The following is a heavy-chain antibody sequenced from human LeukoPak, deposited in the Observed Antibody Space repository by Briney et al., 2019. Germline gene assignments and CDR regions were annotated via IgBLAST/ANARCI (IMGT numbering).Heavy chain of an antibody. CDR1: GFAFTNYW. CDR3: TRDIVYLQLEY. Sequence: GGSLRLSCAASGFAFTNYWMVWFRQAPGKGLEWVASIGKDGSEKSYVDSVKGRFTISRDNARNSLYLQMSSLRVEDTAVYYCTRDIVYLQLEYWGQGALVTVSS. J-gene: IGHJ4*02. D-gene: IGHD1-1*01. V-gene: IGHV3-7*01. CDR2: IGKDGSEK.